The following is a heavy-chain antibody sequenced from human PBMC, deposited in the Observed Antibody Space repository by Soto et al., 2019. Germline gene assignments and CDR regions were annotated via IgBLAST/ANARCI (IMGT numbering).Heavy chain of an antibody. D-gene: IGHD3-3*01. CDR2: IIPILSIA. V-gene: IGHV1-69*02. J-gene: IGHJ4*02. CDR3: ARANYDFWSGYSIDY. CDR1: GGTFSSYT. Sequence: QVQLVQSGAEVKKPGSSVKVSCKASGGTFSSYTISWVRQAPGQGLEWMGRIIPILSIANYAQKFQGRVTITADKSTSTAYMELSSLRSEDTAVYYCARANYDFWSGYSIDYWGQGTLVTVSS.